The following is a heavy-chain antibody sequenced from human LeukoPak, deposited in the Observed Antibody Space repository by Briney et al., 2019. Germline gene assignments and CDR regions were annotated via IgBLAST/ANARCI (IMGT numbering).Heavy chain of an antibody. CDR3: ASRSGFTSVFPFDY. V-gene: IGHV1-69*05. J-gene: IGHJ4*02. D-gene: IGHD3-10*01. CDR2: IIPIFGTA. CDR1: GGTFSSYA. Sequence: SVKVSCKASGGTFSSYAISWVRQAPGQGLEWMGGIIPIFGTANYAQKFQGRVTITTDESTSTAYMELSSLRSEDTAVYYCASRSGFTSVFPFDYWGQGTLVTVSS.